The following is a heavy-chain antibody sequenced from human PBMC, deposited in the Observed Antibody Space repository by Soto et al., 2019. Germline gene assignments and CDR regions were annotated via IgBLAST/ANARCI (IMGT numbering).Heavy chain of an antibody. CDR1: GFTFSSYS. CDR2: ISCTTSYI. CDR3: ARVVDYCDPYCYCGMDV. V-gene: IGHV3-21*01. D-gene: IGHD3-22*01. J-gene: IGHJ6*02. Sequence: EVQLVESGGGLVKPGGSLRLSCAASGFTFSSYSMNWVRQAPGKGLEWVSSISCTTSYIYYADSVKGRFTISRDNAKNPLYLAMNSPRSEFTAVYYCARVVDYCDPYCYCGMDVWGQGTTVTVSS.